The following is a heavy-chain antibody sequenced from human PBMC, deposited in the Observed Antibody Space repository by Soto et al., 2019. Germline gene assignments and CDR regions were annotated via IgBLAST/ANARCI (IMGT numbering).Heavy chain of an antibody. V-gene: IGHV3-30-3*01. CDR1: VFTVSSYA. D-gene: IGHD3-16*01. CDR2: ISYDGSNK. J-gene: IGHJ4*02. CDR3: ARDYLGGLDY. Sequence: PRGSLRLYCPASVFTVSSYAMHWVRQAPGKGLEWVAVISYDGSNKYYADSVKGRFTISRDNSKDTLYLQMNSLRAEDTAVYYCARDYLGGLDYWGQGTLVTVSS.